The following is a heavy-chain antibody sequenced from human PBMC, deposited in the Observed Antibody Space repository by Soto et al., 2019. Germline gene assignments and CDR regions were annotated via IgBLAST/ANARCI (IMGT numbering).Heavy chain of an antibody. J-gene: IGHJ4*02. CDR1: NASIIHYY. V-gene: IGHV4-59*12. Sequence: SETLSLTCTVSNASIIHYYWSWIRQPPGKGLEWIGYIYYSGSTNYNPSLKSRVTMSVDTSKNQFSLKLSSVTAADTAVYYCASSTVAGMENWGQGTLVTVSS. CDR3: ASSTVAGMEN. CDR2: IYYSGST. D-gene: IGHD6-19*01.